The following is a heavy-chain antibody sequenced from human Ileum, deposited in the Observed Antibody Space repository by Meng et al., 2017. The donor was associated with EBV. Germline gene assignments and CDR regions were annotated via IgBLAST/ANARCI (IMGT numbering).Heavy chain of an antibody. CDR3: ATDRPEVGAGEFDY. Sequence: EVHLVGSGGRFVKPGGSLRVSCAASGFPFSYAWMSWVRQAPGKGLEWVGRIKSKNDGGTTDYAAPVKGRFTISRDDSKNTLSLQMNSLKTEDTAVYYCATDRPEVGAGEFDYWGQGTLVTVSS. CDR1: GFPFSYAW. D-gene: IGHD1-26*01. J-gene: IGHJ4*02. V-gene: IGHV3-15*01. CDR2: IKSKNDGGTT.